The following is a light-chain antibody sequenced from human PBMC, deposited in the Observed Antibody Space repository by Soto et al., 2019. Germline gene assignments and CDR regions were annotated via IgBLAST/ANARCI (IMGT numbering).Light chain of an antibody. J-gene: IGKJ2*01. CDR1: QSMSSY. Sequence: DIQMTQSPSTLSASVGDRVSITCRASQSMSSYLAWYQQKPGKAPKLLIYDASTLDSGVPSRFSGSCSETEFPIAISSLLSADCGAWACKHYKSFSPYTFGQGTRLEI. CDR3: KHYKSFSPYT. V-gene: IGKV1-5*01. CDR2: DAS.